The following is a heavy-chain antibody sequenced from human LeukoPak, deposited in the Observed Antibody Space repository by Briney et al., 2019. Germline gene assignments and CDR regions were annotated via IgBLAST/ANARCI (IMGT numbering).Heavy chain of an antibody. CDR2: INPNSGGT. CDR1: GYSFTDYY. V-gene: IGHV1-2*02. Sequence: GASLQVSCKASGYSFTDYYIHWVRQAPGQGLEWMGWINPNSGGTNYAQKFQGRVTMTRDTSISTAYMELSRLRSDDTAVYYCARANSGSYHGVWILDYWGQGTLVTVSS. CDR3: ARANSGSYHGVWILDY. J-gene: IGHJ4*02. D-gene: IGHD1-26*01.